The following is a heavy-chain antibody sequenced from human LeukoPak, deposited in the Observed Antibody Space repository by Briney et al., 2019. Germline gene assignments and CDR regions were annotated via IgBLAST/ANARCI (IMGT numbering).Heavy chain of an antibody. CDR1: GYTFTSYG. Sequence: ASVKVSCKASGYTFTSYGISWVRQAPGQGLEWMGWISAYNGNTNYAQKLQGRVTMATDTSTSTAYMELRSLRSDDTAVYYCAREGGDIGSGYYLGLDYWGQGTLVTVSS. D-gene: IGHD3-22*01. V-gene: IGHV1-18*01. J-gene: IGHJ4*02. CDR3: AREGGDIGSGYYLGLDY. CDR2: ISAYNGNT.